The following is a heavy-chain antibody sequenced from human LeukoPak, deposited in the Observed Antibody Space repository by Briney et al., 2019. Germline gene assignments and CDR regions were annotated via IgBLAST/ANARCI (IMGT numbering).Heavy chain of an antibody. Sequence: GGSLRLSCAASGFTFSSYSMNWVRQAPGKGLEWVSSISSSSSYIYYADSVKGRFTISGDNAKNSLYLQMNSLRAEDTAVYYCARESTVGAYPHWGQGTLVTVSS. D-gene: IGHD1-26*01. V-gene: IGHV3-21*01. CDR2: ISSSSSYI. CDR3: ARESTVGAYPH. CDR1: GFTFSSYS. J-gene: IGHJ4*02.